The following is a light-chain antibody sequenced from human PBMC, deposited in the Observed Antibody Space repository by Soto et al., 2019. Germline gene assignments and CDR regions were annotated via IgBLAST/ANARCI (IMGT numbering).Light chain of an antibody. CDR2: GAS. Sequence: EIVLTQSPGNLSLSPGERATLSCRASQSVSSSYLAWYQQKPGQASRLLIYGASSRATGIPDRFSGSGSGTDFPLTISRLEPEDFAVYYCQQYGSSPPITFGQGTRLEIK. CDR1: QSVSSSY. V-gene: IGKV3-20*01. CDR3: QQYGSSPPIT. J-gene: IGKJ5*01.